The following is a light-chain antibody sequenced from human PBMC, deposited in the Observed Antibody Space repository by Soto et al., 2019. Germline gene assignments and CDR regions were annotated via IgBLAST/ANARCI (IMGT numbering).Light chain of an antibody. CDR2: WAS. J-gene: IGKJ5*01. Sequence: DFVMTQSPDSLAVSLGERATINCKASQSVLSNSNNKNYLAWFQQKSGQPPKLLIYWASTRQSGAPDRFSGSGSATDFTLTISSLQAEDVAVYYCQQYHSDPITLGQGTRLEIK. V-gene: IGKV4-1*01. CDR3: QQYHSDPIT. CDR1: QSVLSNSNNKNY.